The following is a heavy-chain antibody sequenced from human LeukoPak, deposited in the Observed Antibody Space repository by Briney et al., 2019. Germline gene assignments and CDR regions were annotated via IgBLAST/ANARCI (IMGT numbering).Heavy chain of an antibody. CDR3: AKRVDYSSSSGGYFDN. J-gene: IGHJ4*02. D-gene: IGHD6-6*01. CDR2: IIDSGTTT. Sequence: GGSLRLSCAASGFTFSNYAMSWVRQAPGKGLEWVSGIIDSGTTTYYADSVKGRFTISRDNTKNTFSLQINSLRAEDTAIYYCAKRVDYSSSSGGYFDNWGQGALVTVSS. CDR1: GFTFSNYA. V-gene: IGHV3-23*01.